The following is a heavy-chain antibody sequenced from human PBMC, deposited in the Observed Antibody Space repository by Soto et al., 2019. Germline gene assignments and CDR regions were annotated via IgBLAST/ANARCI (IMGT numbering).Heavy chain of an antibody. D-gene: IGHD2-21*02. CDR1: GFSLSTGGMG. CDR2: IYWDDDK. CDR3: VHSRCGGDCLRSYASHYYYGMDV. V-gene: IGHV2-5*02. Sequence: QITLKESGPTLVKPTQTLTLTCTFSGFSLSTGGMGVGWIRQPPGKALEWLALIYWDDDKRYSPSLKSRLTITKDTSKNQVVLTMTNMDPVDPGTYYCVHSRCGGDCLRSYASHYYYGMDVWGQGTTVTVSS. J-gene: IGHJ6*02.